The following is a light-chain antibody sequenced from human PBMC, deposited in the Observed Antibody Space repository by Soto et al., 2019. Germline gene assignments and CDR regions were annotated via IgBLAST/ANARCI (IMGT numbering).Light chain of an antibody. V-gene: IGLV1-40*01. CDR1: RSNIGAGYD. CDR2: GNN. J-gene: IGLJ2*01. CDR3: QSHDTSLSGSV. Sequence: QSVLTQPPSVSGAPGQRVTISCTGSRSNIGAGYDVHWYQQLPGTAPKLLIYGNNNRPSGVPDRFSGSKSGTSASLAITGLQAEDEAAYYCQSHDTSLSGSVFGGGTKLTVL.